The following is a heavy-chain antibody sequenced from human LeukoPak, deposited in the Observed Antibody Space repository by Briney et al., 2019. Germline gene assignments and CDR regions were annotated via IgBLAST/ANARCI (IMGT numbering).Heavy chain of an antibody. CDR3: AREDMATIPFYFDY. D-gene: IGHD5-24*01. CDR2: IIPIFGTA. V-gene: IGHV1-69*13. Sequence: SVKLSCKASGGTFSSYAISWVRQAPGQGLEWMGGIIPIFGTANYAQKFQGRVTITAAESTSTAYMELSSLRSEDTAVYYCAREDMATIPFYFDYWGQGTLVTVSS. J-gene: IGHJ4*02. CDR1: GGTFSSYA.